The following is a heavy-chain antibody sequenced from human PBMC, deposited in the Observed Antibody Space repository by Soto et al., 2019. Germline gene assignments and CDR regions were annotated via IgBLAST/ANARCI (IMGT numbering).Heavy chain of an antibody. CDR3: ARPAHACNSPSCAN. V-gene: IGHV3-7*03. CDR2: INQDGSES. J-gene: IGHJ4*02. D-gene: IGHD2-2*01. CDR1: GLAFSSYW. Sequence: EVQLVESGGGLVQPGGSLRLSCVVSGLAFSSYWMSWVRQAPGKGLEWVANINQDGSESYYVDSVKGRFTISRDNAKNSLYLQMTSLRAEDTAVYYCARPAHACNSPSCANWGQGTLVTVSS.